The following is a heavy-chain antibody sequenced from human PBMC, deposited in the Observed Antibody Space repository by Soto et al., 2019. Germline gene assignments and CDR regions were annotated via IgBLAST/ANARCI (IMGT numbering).Heavy chain of an antibody. Sequence: SETLSLTCTVSGGSISSYYWGWIRQPPGKGLDWIGNIYYSGSTNYNPSLKSRVTISVDTSKNQFSLKLISVTAADTAVYYCAAVSNCSSTIRMDVWGQVTTVTVSS. J-gene: IGHJ6*02. CDR3: AAVSNCSSTIRMDV. CDR2: IYYSGST. CDR1: GGSISSYY. V-gene: IGHV4-59*01. D-gene: IGHD2-2*01.